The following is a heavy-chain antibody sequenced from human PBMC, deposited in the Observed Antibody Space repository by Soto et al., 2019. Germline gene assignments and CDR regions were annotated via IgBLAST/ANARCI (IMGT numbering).Heavy chain of an antibody. J-gene: IGHJ4*02. Sequence: EVQLLESGGDLVQLGGSLRLSCAASGFSFGGYAMSWVRQAPGKGLEWVSALSGSGSSTYYSDSVRGRFTISRDNSENTLYLQMNSLRAEDTAVYFCAKASKGYTGYDLDYWGQGTLVTVSP. D-gene: IGHD5-12*01. CDR2: LSGSGSST. CDR1: GFSFGGYA. V-gene: IGHV3-23*01. CDR3: AKASKGYTGYDLDY.